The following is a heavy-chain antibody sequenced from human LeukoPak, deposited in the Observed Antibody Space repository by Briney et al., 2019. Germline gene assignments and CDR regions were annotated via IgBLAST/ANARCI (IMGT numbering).Heavy chain of an antibody. CDR3: ARALYDSSGYLPDY. V-gene: IGHV1-18*01. Sequence: ASVTVSCKASGYTFTSYGISWVRQAPGQGLEWMGWISAYNGNTNYAQKLQGRVTMTTDTSTSTAYMELRSLRSDDTAVYYCARALYDSSGYLPDYWGQGTLVTVSS. CDR1: GYTFTSYG. CDR2: ISAYNGNT. J-gene: IGHJ4*02. D-gene: IGHD3-22*01.